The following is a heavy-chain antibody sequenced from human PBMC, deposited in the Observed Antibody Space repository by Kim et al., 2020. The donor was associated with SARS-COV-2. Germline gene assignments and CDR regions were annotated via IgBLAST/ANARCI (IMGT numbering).Heavy chain of an antibody. J-gene: IGHJ6*02. D-gene: IGHD5-18*01. V-gene: IGHV1-69*13. CDR1: GGTFSRYA. CDR3: ARGDYGARDGYSYDPLYYYGMDA. CDR2: IIQTFGTA. Sequence: VKVSCKASGGTFSRYAISWVRQAPGQGLEWMGGIIQTFGTANYAQKFQGRVTITADESTSTAYMELSSLRSEDTAVYYCARGDYGARDGYSYDPLYYYGMDAWGQGTTVTVSS.